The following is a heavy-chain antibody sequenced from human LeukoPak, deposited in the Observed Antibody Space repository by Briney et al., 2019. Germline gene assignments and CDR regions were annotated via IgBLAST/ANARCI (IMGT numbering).Heavy chain of an antibody. CDR3: ASTRYCSSTSCYTAFDI. CDR1: GYSFTSYW. V-gene: IGHV5-51*01. Sequence: GESLKISCKGSGYSFTSYWIGWVRQMPGKGLEWMGIIYPGDSDTRYSPSFQGQVTISAGKSISTAYLQWSSLKASDTAMYYCASTRYCSSTSCYTAFDIWGQGTMVTVSS. J-gene: IGHJ3*02. D-gene: IGHD2-2*02. CDR2: IYPGDSDT.